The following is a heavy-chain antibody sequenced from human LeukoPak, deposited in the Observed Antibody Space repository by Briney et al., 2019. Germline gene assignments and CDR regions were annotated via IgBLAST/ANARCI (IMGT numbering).Heavy chain of an antibody. J-gene: IGHJ5*02. CDR2: ISSSSSYI. CDR3: ASQDLSGSYLS. Sequence: GGSLRLSCAASGFTFSSYSMNWVRQAPGKGREWVSSISSSSSYIYYADSVKGRFTISRDNAKNSLYLQMNSLRAEDTAVYYCASQDLSGSYLSWGQGTLVTVSS. V-gene: IGHV3-21*01. D-gene: IGHD1-26*01. CDR1: GFTFSSYS.